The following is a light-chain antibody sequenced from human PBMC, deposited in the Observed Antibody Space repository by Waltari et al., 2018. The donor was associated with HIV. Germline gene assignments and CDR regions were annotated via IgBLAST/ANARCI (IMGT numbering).Light chain of an antibody. Sequence: VLTHSPGTLSLSPGDKVTLSCRTSQTVSTNFLGWYQSKSGQPPKLLFYGSSTRASGIPDRFSATGSDTGSGSDFSLTIHRLEPDDFAIYYCLLYGDSPRWTFGPGTRL. V-gene: IGKV3-20*01. CDR2: GSS. CDR1: QTVSTNF. CDR3: LLYGDSPRWT. J-gene: IGKJ1*01.